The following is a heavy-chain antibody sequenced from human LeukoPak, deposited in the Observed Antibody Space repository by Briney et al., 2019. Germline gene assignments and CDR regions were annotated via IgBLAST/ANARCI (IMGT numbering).Heavy chain of an antibody. CDR2: INWNGGST. Sequence: PGGSLRLSCAASGFTFDDYGMSWVRQAPGEGLEWGSGINWNGGSTGYADSVKGRFTISRDNAKNSLYLQMNSLRAEDTPVYYCARAMVRGGGFDYWGQGTLVTVSS. CDR1: GFTFDDYG. V-gene: IGHV3-20*04. D-gene: IGHD3-10*01. CDR3: ARAMVRGGGFDY. J-gene: IGHJ4*02.